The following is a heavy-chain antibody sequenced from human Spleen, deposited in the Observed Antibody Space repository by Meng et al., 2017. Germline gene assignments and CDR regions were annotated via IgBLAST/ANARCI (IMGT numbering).Heavy chain of an antibody. V-gene: IGHV4-34*01. J-gene: IGHJ4*02. CDR3: ARGPTTMAHDFDY. CDR2: INHSGTT. Sequence: QVQLQQWGAGLLKPSETLSLTCAVYGGSFSGYSWSWVRQLPGKGLEWIGEINHSGTTNYNPSLKSRVTISVDTSKNQFSLKLSSVTAADSAVYYCARGPTTMAHDFDYWGQGTLVTVSS. D-gene: IGHD4-11*01. CDR1: GGSFSGYS.